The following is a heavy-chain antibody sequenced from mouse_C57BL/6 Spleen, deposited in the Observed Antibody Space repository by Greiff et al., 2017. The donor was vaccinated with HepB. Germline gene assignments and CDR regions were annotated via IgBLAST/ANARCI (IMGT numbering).Heavy chain of an antibody. CDR2: IDPEDGET. CDR1: GFNIKDYY. J-gene: IGHJ4*01. D-gene: IGHD2-4*01. Sequence: DVKLVESGAELVKPGASVKLSCTASGFNIKDYYMHWVKQRTEQGLEWIGRIDPEDGETKYAPKFQGKATITADTSSNTAYLQLSSLTSEDTAVYYCARKTGDYDEAMDYWGQGTSVTVSS. CDR3: ARKTGDYDEAMDY. V-gene: IGHV14-2*01.